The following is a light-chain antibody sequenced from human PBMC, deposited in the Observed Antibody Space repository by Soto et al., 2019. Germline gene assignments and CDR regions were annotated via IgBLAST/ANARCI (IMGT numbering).Light chain of an antibody. V-gene: IGKV1-5*01. J-gene: IGKJ4*01. CDR2: AAS. CDR1: ENIFKY. CDR3: QHYNTRSIA. Sequence: DIQMIQSPATLSASVGDRITITCRASENIFKYVAWYQQTSGSAPNLLIYAASDLESGVPSRFSGSGSGTEFSLTIDNLQPTDAATYYCQHYNTRSIAFGVGNKVDVK.